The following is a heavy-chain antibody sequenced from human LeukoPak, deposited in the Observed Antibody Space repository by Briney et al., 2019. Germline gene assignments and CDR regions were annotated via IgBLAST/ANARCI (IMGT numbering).Heavy chain of an antibody. J-gene: IGHJ5*02. V-gene: IGHV4-34*01. CDR1: GGSFSGYY. CDR3: AKRGQLWLHR. CDR2: INHSGGT. D-gene: IGHD1/OR15-1a*01. Sequence: SETLSLTCAVYGGSFSGYYWTWIRQPPGKGLEWIGEINHSGGTNYNPSLKSRVTISVDTSKNQFSLKLSSVTAADTAVYYSAKRGQLWLHRWGQGTLVTVSS.